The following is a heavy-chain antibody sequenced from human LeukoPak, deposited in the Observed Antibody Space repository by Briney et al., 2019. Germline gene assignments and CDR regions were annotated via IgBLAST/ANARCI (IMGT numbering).Heavy chain of an antibody. CDR3: TKPTTVVTSYYFDY. CDR1: GFTFSSYG. CDR2: ISYHERDK. D-gene: IGHD4-23*01. J-gene: IGHJ4*02. V-gene: IGHV3-30*18. Sequence: GGSLRLSCAASGFTFSSYGMHWVRQAPGKGLEWVASISYHERDKFYEDSVNGRFTISRDNSKNILYLQMNNLRPEDTAMFYCTKPTTVVTSYYFDYWGQGTLVTVSS.